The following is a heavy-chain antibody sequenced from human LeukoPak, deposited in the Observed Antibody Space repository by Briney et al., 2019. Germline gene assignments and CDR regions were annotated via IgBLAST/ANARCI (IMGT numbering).Heavy chain of an antibody. CDR2: ISAGGDST. CDR1: GFTLSSYA. V-gene: IGHV3-23*01. J-gene: IGHJ4*02. CDR3: AKDERNWNYNLASQTYD. Sequence: GSLRLSCAASGFTLSSYAMSWVRQAPGKGMEWVAAISAGGDSTYYADSVKGRFTISRDNSKNTLYLQMSSLRAEDTAVYYCAKDERNWNYNLASQTYDWGQGTLVTVSS. D-gene: IGHD1-7*01.